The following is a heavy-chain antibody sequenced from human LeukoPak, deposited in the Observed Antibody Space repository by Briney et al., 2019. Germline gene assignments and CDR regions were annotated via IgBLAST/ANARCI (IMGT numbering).Heavy chain of an antibody. Sequence: GASVKVSCKASGGTFSSYAISWVRQAPGQGLEWMGIINPSGGSTSYAQKFQGRVTMTRDTSTSTVYMELSSLRSEDTAVYYCARDQWTAGYITMVRGVEYNWFDPWGQGTLVTVSS. D-gene: IGHD3-10*01. J-gene: IGHJ5*02. CDR3: ARDQWTAGYITMVRGVEYNWFDP. V-gene: IGHV1-46*01. CDR2: INPSGGST. CDR1: GGTFSSYA.